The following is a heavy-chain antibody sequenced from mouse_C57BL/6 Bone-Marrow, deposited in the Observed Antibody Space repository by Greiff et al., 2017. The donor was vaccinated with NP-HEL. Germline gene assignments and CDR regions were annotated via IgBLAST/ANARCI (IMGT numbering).Heavy chain of an antibody. CDR3: ARSLHYYVSSYDYFDY. V-gene: IGHV1-69*01. J-gene: IGHJ2*01. Sequence: QVQLQQPGAELVMPGASVKLSCKASGYTFTSYWMHWVKQRPGQGLEWIGEIDPSDSYTNYNQKFKGKSTLTVDKSSSTAYMQLSSLTSEDSAVYYCARSLHYYVSSYDYFDYWGQGTTLTVSS. D-gene: IGHD1-1*01. CDR1: GYTFTSYW. CDR2: IDPSDSYT.